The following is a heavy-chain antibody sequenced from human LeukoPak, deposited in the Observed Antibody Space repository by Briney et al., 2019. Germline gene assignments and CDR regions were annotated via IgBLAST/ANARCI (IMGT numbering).Heavy chain of an antibody. CDR1: GGSISSGGYS. CDR3: ARDGFFGLMTKNAHYDAFDI. Sequence: PSETLSLTCAVSGGSISSGGYSWSWIRQPPGKGLEWIGYIYYSGSTYYNPSLKSRVTISVDTSKNQFSLKLSSVTAADTAVYYCARDGFFGLMTKNAHYDAFDIWGQGTMVTVSS. J-gene: IGHJ3*02. CDR2: IYYSGST. V-gene: IGHV4-30-4*07. D-gene: IGHD2-8*01.